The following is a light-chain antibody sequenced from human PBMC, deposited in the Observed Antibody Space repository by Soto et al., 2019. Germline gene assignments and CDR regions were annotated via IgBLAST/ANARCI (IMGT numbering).Light chain of an antibody. V-gene: IGLV2-14*03. Sequence: QSALTQPASVSGSPGQSITISCTGTSSDVGGYNYVSWYQQHPGKPPKLMIYGVSDRPSGVSNRFSGSKSGNTASLTISGLQAEDEADYYCSSYTSSSTHWVFGGGTKLTVL. J-gene: IGLJ3*02. CDR2: GVS. CDR1: SSDVGGYNY. CDR3: SSYTSSSTHWV.